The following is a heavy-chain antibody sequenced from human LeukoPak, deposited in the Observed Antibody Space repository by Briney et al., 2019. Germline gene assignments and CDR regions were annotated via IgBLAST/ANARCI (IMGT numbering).Heavy chain of an antibody. CDR3: ARGRVIVVVPAAIGRDAFDI. CDR1: GYAFTGYY. J-gene: IGHJ3*02. V-gene: IGHV1-2*02. D-gene: IGHD2-2*02. CDR2: INPNSGGT. Sequence: ASVKVSCKASGYAFTGYYMHWVRQAPGQGLEWMGWINPNSGGTNYAQKFQGRVTMTRDTSISTAYMELSRLRSDDTAVYYCARGRVIVVVPAAIGRDAFDIWGQGTMVTVSS.